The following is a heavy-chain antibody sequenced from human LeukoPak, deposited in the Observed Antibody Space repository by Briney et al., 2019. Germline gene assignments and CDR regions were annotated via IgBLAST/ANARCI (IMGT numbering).Heavy chain of an antibody. CDR2: INPNSGGT. D-gene: IGHD6-13*01. J-gene: IGHJ6*02. V-gene: IGHV1-2*04. CDR3: ARDSYSSSWPRYYYYGMDV. Sequence: GESLKISCKGSGYTFTGYYMHWVRQAPGQGLEWMGWINPNSGGTNYAQKFQGWVTMTRDTSISTAYMELSRLRSDDTAVYYCARDSYSSSWPRYYYYGMDVWGQGTTVTVSS. CDR1: GYTFTGYY.